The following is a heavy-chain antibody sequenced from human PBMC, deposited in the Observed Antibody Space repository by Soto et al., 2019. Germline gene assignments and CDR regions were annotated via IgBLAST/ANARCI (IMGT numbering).Heavy chain of an antibody. CDR2: IKHSGST. J-gene: IGHJ4*02. CDR1: GGSFTGYS. V-gene: IGHV4-34*01. D-gene: IGHD2-15*01. CDR3: ARIGYFRIDY. Sequence: SETLSLTCAVNGGSFTGYSWGWIRQPPGKGLEWIGEIKHSGSTSYSPSLKSRVAVSIDTSKNQFSLRLTSVTAADTAIYFCARIGYFRIDYWGQGALVTVSS.